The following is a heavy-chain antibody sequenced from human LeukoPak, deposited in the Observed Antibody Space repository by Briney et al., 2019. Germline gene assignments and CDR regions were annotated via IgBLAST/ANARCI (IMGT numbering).Heavy chain of an antibody. D-gene: IGHD6-13*01. CDR3: ARVSIAAAGPGIDY. CDR1: GFTFSSYS. V-gene: IGHV3-21*01. Sequence: GGSLRLSCAASGFTFSSYSMNWVRQAPGKGLEWVSSISSSSSYIYYADSVKGRFTISRDNAKNSLYLQMNSLRAEDTAVYYCARVSIAAAGPGIDYWGQGTLVTVSS. CDR2: ISSSSSYI. J-gene: IGHJ4*02.